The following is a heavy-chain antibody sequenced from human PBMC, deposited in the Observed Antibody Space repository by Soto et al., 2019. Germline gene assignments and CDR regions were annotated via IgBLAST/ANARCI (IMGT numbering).Heavy chain of an antibody. CDR2: IHYSGRP. Sequence: SETLSLTCAVSGGSITSGAYYWTWIRQHPGKGLEWIAYIHYSGRPYYNPSLKSRVTISVDTSNNQFSLKLSSVTAADTAVYYCARYYFDSSGYSNWFDPWGQGTLVTVSS. J-gene: IGHJ5*02. D-gene: IGHD3-22*01. CDR3: ARYYFDSSGYSNWFDP. CDR1: GGSITSGAYY. V-gene: IGHV4-31*11.